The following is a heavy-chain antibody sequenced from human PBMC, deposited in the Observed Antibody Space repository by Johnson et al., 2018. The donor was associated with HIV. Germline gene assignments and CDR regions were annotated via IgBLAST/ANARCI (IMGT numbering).Heavy chain of an antibody. D-gene: IGHD6-19*01. J-gene: IGHJ3*02. CDR2: ISYDGSNE. CDR1: GFTFSNYA. Sequence: QMQLVESGGGLVKPGGSLRLSCAASGFTFSNYAMHWVRQAPGKGLEWMAIISYDGSNEYYADSVKGRFTISRDNSKNTLYLHMSSLRAEDTALYYCARDSFIAVTLSDAFDIWGQGTVVTVSS. CDR3: ARDSFIAVTLSDAFDI. V-gene: IGHV3-30-3*01.